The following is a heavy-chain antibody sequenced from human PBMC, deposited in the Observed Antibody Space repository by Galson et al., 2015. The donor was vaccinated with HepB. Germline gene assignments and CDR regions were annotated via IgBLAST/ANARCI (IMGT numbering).Heavy chain of an antibody. CDR3: ARTLRFLEWSPLDY. J-gene: IGHJ4*02. D-gene: IGHD3-3*01. CDR1: GGSISSYY. Sequence: ETLSLTCTVSGGSISSYYWSWIRQPPGKGLEWIGYIYYSGSTNYNPSLKSRVTISVDTSKNQFSLKLSSVTAADTAVYYCARTLRFLEWSPLDYWGQGTLVAVSS. V-gene: IGHV4-59*01. CDR2: IYYSGST.